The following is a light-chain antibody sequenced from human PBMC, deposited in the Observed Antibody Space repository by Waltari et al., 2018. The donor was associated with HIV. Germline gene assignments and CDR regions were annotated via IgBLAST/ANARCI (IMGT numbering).Light chain of an antibody. V-gene: IGKV3-20*01. J-gene: IGKJ1*01. CDR3: QQYGTSPWT. Sequence: EIVLTQSPATLSLSPGDRAILSCRASQSVNTNYLAWYQQKGGQAPRLVIYGASNRATAIPDRFSSSGSGTDFTLTISRLGPEDFAVYYCQQYGTSPWTFGQGTNVEIK. CDR2: GAS. CDR1: QSVNTNY.